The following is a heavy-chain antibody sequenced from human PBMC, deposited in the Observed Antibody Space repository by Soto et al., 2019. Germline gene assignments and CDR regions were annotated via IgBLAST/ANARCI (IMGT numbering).Heavy chain of an antibody. Sequence: ASVKVSCKASGYTFTNYGITWVRQAPGQGLEWMGWISTNSGGTNYAQMFQGWVTMTRDTSISTAYMELSRLRSDDTAVYYCARDRGTDAFDIWGQGTMVTVSS. V-gene: IGHV1-2*04. J-gene: IGHJ3*02. CDR1: GYTFTNYG. CDR2: ISTNSGGT. CDR3: ARDRGTDAFDI.